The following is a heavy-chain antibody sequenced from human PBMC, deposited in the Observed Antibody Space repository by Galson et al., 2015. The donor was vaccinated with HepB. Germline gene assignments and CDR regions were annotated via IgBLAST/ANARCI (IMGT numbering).Heavy chain of an antibody. V-gene: IGHV3-48*02. D-gene: IGHD1-26*01. Sequence: SLRLSCAASGFTFNSYSMNWVRQAPGKGLEWISYISSSSSTIYYADSVKGRFTISRDNAKNSLYLQMNSLRDEDTAVYYCARDSSEGSYPYYFDYWGQGTLVTVSS. CDR3: ARDSSEGSYPYYFDY. J-gene: IGHJ4*02. CDR1: GFTFNSYS. CDR2: ISSSSSTI.